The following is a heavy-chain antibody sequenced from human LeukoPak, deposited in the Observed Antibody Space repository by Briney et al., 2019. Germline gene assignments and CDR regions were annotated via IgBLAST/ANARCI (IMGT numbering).Heavy chain of an antibody. J-gene: IGHJ4*02. D-gene: IGHD5-24*01. CDR1: GGSFSGYY. Sequence: SETLSLTCAVYGGSFSGYYWSWIRQSPGKGLEWVGEINHSGSTNYNPSLKSRLTISVDTSKNQFSLKLSSVTAADTAVYYCARGRRWLQDWGQGTLVTVSS. CDR2: INHSGST. V-gene: IGHV4-34*01. CDR3: ARGRRWLQD.